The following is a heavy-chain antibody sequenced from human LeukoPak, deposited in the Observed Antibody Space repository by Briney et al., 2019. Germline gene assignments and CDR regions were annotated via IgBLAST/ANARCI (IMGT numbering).Heavy chain of an antibody. D-gene: IGHD5-12*01. V-gene: IGHV4-59*08. CDR1: GGSISSYY. J-gene: IGHJ6*03. CDR2: IYYSGST. Sequence: PSETLSLTCTVSGGSISSYYWSWIRQPPGEGLEWIGYIYYSGSTNYNPSLKSRVTISVDTSKNQFSLKLSSVTAADTAVYYCARVYGGYDFNYYYYYMDVWGKGTTVTISS. CDR3: ARVYGGYDFNYYYYYMDV.